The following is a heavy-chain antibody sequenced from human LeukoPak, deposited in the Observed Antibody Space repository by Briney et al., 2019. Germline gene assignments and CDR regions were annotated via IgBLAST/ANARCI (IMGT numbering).Heavy chain of an antibody. J-gene: IGHJ4*02. D-gene: IGHD5-18*01. CDR1: GYSFTSYR. Sequence: GESLKVSCKGSGYSFTSYRIGWVRQMPGKGLEWMGIIYPGDSDTRYSPSFQGQVTISADKSISTAYLQWSSLKASDTAMYYCARQSRSYGYDFDYWGQGTLVTVSS. CDR3: ARQSRSYGYDFDY. V-gene: IGHV5-51*01. CDR2: IYPGDSDT.